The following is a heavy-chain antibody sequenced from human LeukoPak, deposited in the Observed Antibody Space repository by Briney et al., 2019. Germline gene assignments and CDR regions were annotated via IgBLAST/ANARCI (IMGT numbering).Heavy chain of an antibody. CDR3: ARAQRYSYGLHYYYYMDV. V-gene: IGHV3-30*04. CDR2: ISYDGSNK. J-gene: IGHJ6*03. Sequence: GGSLRLSCAASGFTFSSYAMHWVRQAPGKGLEWVAVISYDGSNKYYADSVKGRFTISRDNSKNTLYLQMNSLRAEDTAVYYCARAQRYSYGLHYYYYMDVWGKGTTVTVSS. CDR1: GFTFSSYA. D-gene: IGHD5-18*01.